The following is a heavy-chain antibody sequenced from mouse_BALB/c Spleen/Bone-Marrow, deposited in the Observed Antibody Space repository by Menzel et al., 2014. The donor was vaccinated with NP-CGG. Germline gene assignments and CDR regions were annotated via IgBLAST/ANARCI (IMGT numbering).Heavy chain of an antibody. D-gene: IGHD2-1*01. CDR2: IYPSGSYT. Sequence: QVQLQQSGAELVRPGASVKLSCKAPGYTFTSYWINWVQQRPGQGFEWIGNIYPSGSYTNYNQNFKDKSILSVDKSSSTEYTQLSNTTSEDSAVNFCTRAGNYGNYYAMDYWGQGTSVTVSS. J-gene: IGHJ4*01. CDR1: GYTFTSYW. CDR3: TRAGNYGNYYAMDY. V-gene: IGHV1-69*01.